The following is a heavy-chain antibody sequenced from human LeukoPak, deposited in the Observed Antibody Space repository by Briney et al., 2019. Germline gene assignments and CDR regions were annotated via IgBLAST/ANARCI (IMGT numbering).Heavy chain of an antibody. V-gene: IGHV3-23*01. J-gene: IGHJ4*02. CDR2: ISGSGGST. CDR1: GFTFSSYA. D-gene: IGHD3-9*01. Sequence: GGSLRLSCAASGFTFSSYAMSWVRQAPGKGLEWVSAISGSGGSTYYADSVKGRFTISRDNSKNTLYLQMNSLRAEDTAVYYCGRHYYDILTGYYLHFDYWGQGTLVTVSS. CDR3: GRHYYDILTGYYLHFDY.